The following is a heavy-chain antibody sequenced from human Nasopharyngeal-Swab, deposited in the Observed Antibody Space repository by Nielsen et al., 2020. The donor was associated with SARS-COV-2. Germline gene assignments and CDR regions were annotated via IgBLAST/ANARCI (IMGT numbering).Heavy chain of an antibody. CDR1: GDSISNYY. CDR3: ARRYNSGWYGWVDP. V-gene: IGHV4-59*08. Sequence: SETLSLTCTVSGDSISNYYWSWIRQPPGKGLEWLGYIYFSGDTNYNPSFKSRVAISIDTSKNQFSLELSSVTAADTAIYYCARRYNSGWYGWVDPWGQGTPVTVSS. D-gene: IGHD6-19*01. CDR2: IYFSGDT. J-gene: IGHJ5*02.